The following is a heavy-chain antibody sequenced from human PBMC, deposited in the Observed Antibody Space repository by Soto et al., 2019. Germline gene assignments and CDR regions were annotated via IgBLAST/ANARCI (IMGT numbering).Heavy chain of an antibody. CDR3: ASSSCLRSGDFLHGLAV. V-gene: IGHV4-34*01. D-gene: IGHD3-10*01. Sequence: PSETLSLTCAVHGGSFSGYYWDWIRQPPGKGLEWIGEVNHGGTSNYNPSLKSRAIISVDTSKNQFSLKLTSVTAEDTALYFCASSSCLRSGDFLHGLAVWGQGTTVPGAS. CDR1: GGSFSGYY. CDR2: VNHGGTS. J-gene: IGHJ6*02.